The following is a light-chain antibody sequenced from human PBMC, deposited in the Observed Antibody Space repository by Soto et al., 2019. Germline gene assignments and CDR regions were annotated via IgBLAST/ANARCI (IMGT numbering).Light chain of an antibody. CDR2: GAS. J-gene: IGKJ3*01. Sequence: EIVMTQSPATLSVSPGERATLSCRASQSVTYNLAWYQQKPGQAPRLLFYGASTRATGIPARFSGSGSGTEFTPTITSLQSEDFAVYYCQHYNNWPFTFGPGTKVDIK. CDR3: QHYNNWPFT. CDR1: QSVTYN. V-gene: IGKV3-15*01.